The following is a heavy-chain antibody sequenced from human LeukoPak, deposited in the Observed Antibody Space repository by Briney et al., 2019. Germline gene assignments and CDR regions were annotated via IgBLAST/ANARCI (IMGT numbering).Heavy chain of an antibody. D-gene: IGHD6-6*01. CDR2: ISWNSGSI. Sequence: GGSLRLSCAASGFTFDDYAMHWVRQAPGKGLEWVSGISWNSGSIGYADSVKGRFTISRDNAKNSLYLQMNSLSAEDTALYYCAKDGIAARGGDFDYWGQGTLVTVSS. CDR3: AKDGIAARGGDFDY. CDR1: GFTFDDYA. J-gene: IGHJ4*02. V-gene: IGHV3-9*01.